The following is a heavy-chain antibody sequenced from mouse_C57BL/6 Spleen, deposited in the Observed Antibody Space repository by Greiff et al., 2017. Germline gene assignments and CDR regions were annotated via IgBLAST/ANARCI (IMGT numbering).Heavy chain of an antibody. CDR1: GFTFSSYA. V-gene: IGHV5-4*01. Sequence: EVQLVESGGGLVKPGGSLKLSCAASGFTFSSYAMSWVRQTPEKRLEWVATISDGGSYTYYPDNVKGRFTISRDNAKNNLYLQMSHLKSEDTAMXYCARDEPAQIAYWGQGTLVTVSA. CDR2: ISDGGSYT. D-gene: IGHD3-2*02. J-gene: IGHJ3*01. CDR3: ARDEPAQIAY.